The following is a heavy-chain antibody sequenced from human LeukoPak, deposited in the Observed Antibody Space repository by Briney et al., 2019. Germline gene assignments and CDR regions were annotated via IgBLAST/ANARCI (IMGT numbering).Heavy chain of an antibody. J-gene: IGHJ4*02. CDR1: GFTFSSYS. Sequence: GGSLRLSCAASGFTFSSYSMNWVRQAPGKGLEWVSSISSSSSYIYYADSVKGRFTISRDNAKNSLYLQMNSLRAEDTAVYYCARDQTYCSGGSCYGRDYWGQGTLATVSS. V-gene: IGHV3-21*01. D-gene: IGHD2-15*01. CDR2: ISSSSSYI. CDR3: ARDQTYCSGGSCYGRDY.